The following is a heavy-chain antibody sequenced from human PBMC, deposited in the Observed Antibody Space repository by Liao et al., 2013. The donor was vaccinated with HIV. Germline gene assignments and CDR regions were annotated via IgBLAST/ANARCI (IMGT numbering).Heavy chain of an antibody. CDR1: GGSFSGYY. Sequence: QVQLQQWGAGLLKPSETLSLTCAVYGGSFSGYYWTWIRQPPGKGLEWIGEINHSGYTNHNPSLKSRVALSIDTSKNQFSLKLTSVTAADTAVYYCARYCGSDCYGYAVDYWGQGTLVTVSS. V-gene: IGHV4-34*01. CDR3: ARYCGSDCYGYAVDY. CDR2: INHSGYT. J-gene: IGHJ4*02. D-gene: IGHD2-21*01.